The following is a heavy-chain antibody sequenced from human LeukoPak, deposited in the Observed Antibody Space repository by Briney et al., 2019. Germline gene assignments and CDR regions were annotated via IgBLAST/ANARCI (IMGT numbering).Heavy chain of an antibody. J-gene: IGHJ5*02. V-gene: IGHV3-74*01. CDR1: GFTFSSYW. D-gene: IGHD3-10*01. CDR2: IKSDGSNT. CDR3: AKDLMRDLWFGES. Sequence: GGSLRLSCAASGFTFSSYWMHWVRQAPGKGLVWVSRIKSDGSNTNYADSVKGRFTISRDNSKNTLYLQMNSLRAEDTAVYYCAKDLMRDLWFGESWGQGTLVTISS.